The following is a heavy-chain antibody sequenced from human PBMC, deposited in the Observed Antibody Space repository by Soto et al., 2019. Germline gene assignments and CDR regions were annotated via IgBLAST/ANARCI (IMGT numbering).Heavy chain of an antibody. Sequence: GGSLRLSCAASGFTFSSYAMSWVRQAPGKGLEWVSAISGSGGSTYYADSVKGRFTISRDNSKNTLYLQMNSLRAEDTAVYYCANPRITFGGVIDELYYYYGMDVWGQGTTVTVSS. CDR1: GFTFSSYA. J-gene: IGHJ6*02. D-gene: IGHD3-16*02. CDR3: ANPRITFGGVIDELYYYYGMDV. CDR2: ISGSGGST. V-gene: IGHV3-23*01.